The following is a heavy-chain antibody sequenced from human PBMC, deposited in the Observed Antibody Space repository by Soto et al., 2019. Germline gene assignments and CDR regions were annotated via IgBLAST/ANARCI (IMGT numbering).Heavy chain of an antibody. CDR3: RHPVPGGPPTTRASPKRTSGTAADTAVYYCTSKTTPKRLEAGDYYYYYMDV. D-gene: IGHD3-10*01. CDR2: IYYSGST. Sequence: SETLSLTCTVSGGSISSSSYYWGWIRQPPGKGLEWIGSIYYSGSTYYNPSLKSRVTISVDTSKNQFSLKLSSVTAANTPPPKSRHPVPGGPPTTRASPKRTSGTAADTAVYYCTSKTTPKRLEAGDYYYYYMDVWGKGTTVTVSS. J-gene: IGHJ6*03. CDR1: GGSISSSSYY. V-gene: IGHV4-39*01.